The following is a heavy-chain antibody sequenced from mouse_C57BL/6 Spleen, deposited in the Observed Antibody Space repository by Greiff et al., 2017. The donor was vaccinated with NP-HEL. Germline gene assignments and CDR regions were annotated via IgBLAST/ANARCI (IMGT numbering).Heavy chain of an antibody. CDR1: GYTFTDYN. D-gene: IGHD1-1*01. CDR2: INPNNGGT. Sequence: EVQLQQSGPELVKPGASVKIPCKASGYTFTDYNMDWVKQSHGKSLEWIGDINPNNGGTIYNQKFKGKATLTVDQSSSTAYMELRSLTSEDTAVYYCARSQSSSYEGWYFDVWGTGTTVTVSS. V-gene: IGHV1-18*01. CDR3: ARSQSSSYEGWYFDV. J-gene: IGHJ1*03.